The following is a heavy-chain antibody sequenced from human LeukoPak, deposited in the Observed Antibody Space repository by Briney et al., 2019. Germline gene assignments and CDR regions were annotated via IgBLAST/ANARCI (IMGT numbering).Heavy chain of an antibody. V-gene: IGHV3-30*02. J-gene: IGHJ3*02. CDR2: IRYDGTIK. CDR1: GFTFSNYG. D-gene: IGHD2-15*01. Sequence: GGSLRLSCAASGFTFSNYGMHWVRQAPGKGLEWVAFIRYDGTIKYYADSVKGRFTISRDNSKNTLYLLMNSLRAEDTAVYFCAKVEQSSSYYTGGSFDIWGQGTMVTVSS. CDR3: AKVEQSSSYYTGGSFDI.